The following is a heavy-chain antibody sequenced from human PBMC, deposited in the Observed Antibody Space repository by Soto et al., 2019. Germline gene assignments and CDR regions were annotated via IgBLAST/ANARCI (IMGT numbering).Heavy chain of an antibody. CDR2: IKQDGSEK. CDR1: GFTFSSYW. Sequence: EVQLVESGGGLVQPGGSLRLSCAASGFTFSSYWMSWVRQAPGKGLEWVANIKQDGSEKYYMDSVKGRFTISRDNAKNSLYLQMNSLRAEDTAVYYCARGRGCSTGCHNFDYWGQGTLVTVSS. V-gene: IGHV3-7*01. CDR3: ARGRGCSTGCHNFDY. J-gene: IGHJ4*02. D-gene: IGHD2-2*01.